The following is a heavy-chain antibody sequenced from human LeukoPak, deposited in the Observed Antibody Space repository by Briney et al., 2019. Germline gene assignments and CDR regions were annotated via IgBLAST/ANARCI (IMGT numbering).Heavy chain of an antibody. Sequence: SQTLSLTCTVSGGSISTTSYYWDWIRQPPGRGLEWIGSLYYSGSTYYNPSLKSRVTISVDTSKNQFSLKVSSVTAADTAVYYCARKTVTNWFDPWGQGTLVTVSS. CDR1: GGSISTTSYY. D-gene: IGHD4-17*01. CDR3: ARKTVTNWFDP. V-gene: IGHV4-39*01. J-gene: IGHJ5*02. CDR2: LYYSGST.